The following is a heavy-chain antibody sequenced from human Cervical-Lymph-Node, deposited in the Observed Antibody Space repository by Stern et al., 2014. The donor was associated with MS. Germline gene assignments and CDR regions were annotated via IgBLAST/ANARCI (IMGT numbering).Heavy chain of an antibody. J-gene: IGHJ6*02. CDR3: ASPPPRRKWDDPNYGMDV. CDR2: IFPVDPDT. V-gene: IGHV5-51*03. Sequence: MQLVQSGAEVKKPGESLKISCKGSGYTFTNNWIAWVRQMPGKGLEWMGIIFPVDPDTRDSPSLQGQAPIPPDKSISPAYRQWSTLKAAESALYYCASPPPRRKWDDPNYGMDVWGQGTTVTVSS. D-gene: IGHD1-1*01. CDR1: GYTFTNNW.